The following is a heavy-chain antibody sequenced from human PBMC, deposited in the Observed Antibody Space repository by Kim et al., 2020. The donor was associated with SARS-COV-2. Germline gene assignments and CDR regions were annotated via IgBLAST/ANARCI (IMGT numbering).Heavy chain of an antibody. Sequence: SETLSLTCTVSGGSISSSTYYWGWIRQPPGKGLERIGSIYYSGSTHYNPSLKSRVTISIDTSKSQFSLNLNSVTAADTAVYYCASHIGGYYYRSVSYYFDYGGQGTLVTVSS. J-gene: IGHJ4*02. V-gene: IGHV4-39*07. CDR2: IYYSGST. CDR3: ASHIGGYYYRSVSYYFDY. D-gene: IGHD3-10*01. CDR1: GGSISSSTYY.